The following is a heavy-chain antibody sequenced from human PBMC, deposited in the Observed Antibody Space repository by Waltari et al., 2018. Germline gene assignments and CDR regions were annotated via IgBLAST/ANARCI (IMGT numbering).Heavy chain of an antibody. Sequence: QVQLVQSGAEVKKPGSSVKVSCKASGGTFSSYGISWVRQAPGQRLEWIGKIIPFFGSPDYAENFQGRVTITADESTTTTYLELSSLRSEDTAVYYCARIPYYYDKAPLDSWGQGTQVTVSP. V-gene: IGHV1-69*18. D-gene: IGHD3-22*01. CDR3: ARIPYYYDKAPLDS. J-gene: IGHJ4*02. CDR2: IIPFFGSP. CDR1: GGTFSSYG.